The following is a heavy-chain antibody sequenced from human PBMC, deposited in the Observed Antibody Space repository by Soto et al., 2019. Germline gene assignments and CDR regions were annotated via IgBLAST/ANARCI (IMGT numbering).Heavy chain of an antibody. CDR2: ISAYNGNT. CDR1: GYTFTSYG. Sequence: QVQLVQSGAEVKKPGASVKVSCKASGYTFTSYGISWVRQAPGQGLEWMGWISAYNGNTNEAQKLQGRVTMTTDTSTSTDNTELRSQRSDDTAVDYGARDLAAGNGDYWGQGTLVTVSS. D-gene: IGHD6-13*01. J-gene: IGHJ4*02. CDR3: ARDLAAGNGDY. V-gene: IGHV1-18*01.